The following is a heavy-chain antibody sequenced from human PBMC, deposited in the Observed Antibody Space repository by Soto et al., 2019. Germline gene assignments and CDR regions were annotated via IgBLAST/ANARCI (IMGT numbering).Heavy chain of an antibody. V-gene: IGHV3-48*02. CDR1: GFTFSSYS. CDR2: ISSSSSTI. Sequence: GGSLRLSCAASGFTFSSYSMNWVRQAPGKGLEWVSYISSSSSTIYYADSVKGRFTISRDNAKNSLYLQMNSLRDEDTAVYYCARERVPAAKRGYYYGMDVWGQGTTVTVSS. CDR3: ARERVPAAKRGYYYGMDV. D-gene: IGHD2-2*01. J-gene: IGHJ6*02.